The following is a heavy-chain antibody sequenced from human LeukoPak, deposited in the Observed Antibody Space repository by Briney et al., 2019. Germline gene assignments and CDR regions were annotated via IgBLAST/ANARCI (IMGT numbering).Heavy chain of an antibody. V-gene: IGHV3-23*01. J-gene: IGHJ4*02. CDR1: GFTFSSYG. CDR2: IKSSGGST. CDR3: AKDLWWFGELFGTFAY. D-gene: IGHD3-10*01. Sequence: GGSLRLSCAASGFTFSSYGMSWVRQAPGKGLEWVSTIKSSGGSTYYADSVKGRCTISRANSKNTLYLQLNSLRAEDTAVYYCAKDLWWFGELFGTFAYWGQGTLVTVSS.